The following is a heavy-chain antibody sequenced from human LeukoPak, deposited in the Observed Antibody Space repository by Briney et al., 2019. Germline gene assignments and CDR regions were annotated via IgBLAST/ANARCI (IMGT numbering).Heavy chain of an antibody. D-gene: IGHD2-2*01. Sequence: ASMTDSCKASGYTFTSYYMHWVRQAPGQGREWIGIINPRAGNTNDAQKFQGRVTMTRDTSTRTVYMDLSSLRSEDTAVYYCARNHKDCSSSSCHIYYSYYMDVWGKGTTVTVSS. J-gene: IGHJ6*03. CDR3: ARNHKDCSSSSCHIYYSYYMDV. V-gene: IGHV1-46*03. CDR2: INPRAGNT. CDR1: GYTFTSYY.